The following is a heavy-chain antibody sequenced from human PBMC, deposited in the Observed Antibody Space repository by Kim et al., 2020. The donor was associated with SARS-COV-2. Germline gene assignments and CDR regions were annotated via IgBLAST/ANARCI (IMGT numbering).Heavy chain of an antibody. V-gene: IGHV4-34*01. CDR1: GGSFSGYY. CDR2: INHSGST. J-gene: IGHJ5*02. Sequence: SETLSLTCAVYGGSFSGYYWSWIRQPPGKGLEWIGEINHSGSTNYNPSLKSRVTISVDTSKNQFSLKLSSVTAADTAVYYCARVPGLSAEKKAFRGVRRGWFDPWGQGTLVTVSS. CDR3: ARVPGLSAEKKAFRGVRRGWFDP. D-gene: IGHD3-10*01.